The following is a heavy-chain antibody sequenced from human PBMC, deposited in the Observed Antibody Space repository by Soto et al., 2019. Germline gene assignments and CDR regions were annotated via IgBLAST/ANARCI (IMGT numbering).Heavy chain of an antibody. CDR3: AREEYYYGSGAFFDY. J-gene: IGHJ4*02. CDR1: GGTFSSCT. CDR2: IIPILGIA. V-gene: IGHV1-69*04. Sequence: SVKVSCKASGGTFSSCTISWVRQAPGQGLEWMGRIIPILGIANYAQKFQGRVTITADKSTSTAYMELSSLRSEDTAVYYCAREEYYYGSGAFFDYWGQGTLVTVSS. D-gene: IGHD3-10*01.